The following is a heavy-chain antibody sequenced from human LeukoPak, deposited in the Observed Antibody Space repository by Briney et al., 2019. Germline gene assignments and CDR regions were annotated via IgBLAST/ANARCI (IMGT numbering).Heavy chain of an antibody. Sequence: SVKVSCKASGGTFSSYAISWVRQAPGQGLEWMGGIIPIFGTANYAQKFQGRVTITTDESTSTAYMELSSLRSEDTAVYYCARSAATPPGYYYYYYMDVWGKGTTVTVSS. CDR3: ARSAATPPGYYYYYYMDV. V-gene: IGHV1-69*05. D-gene: IGHD6-13*01. CDR2: IIPIFGTA. CDR1: GGTFSSYA. J-gene: IGHJ6*03.